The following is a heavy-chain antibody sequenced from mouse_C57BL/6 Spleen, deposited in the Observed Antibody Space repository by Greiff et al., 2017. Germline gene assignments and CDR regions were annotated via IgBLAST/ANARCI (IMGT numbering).Heavy chain of an antibody. Sequence: VQLQQSGPELVKPGASVKISCKASGYAFSSSWMNWVKQRPGKGLEWIGRMYPGDGDTNYNGKLKGKATLTADKSSSTAYMQLSSLTSEDSAVYFCARDYSNYVPFDYWGQGTTLTVSS. CDR1: GYAFSSSW. CDR2: MYPGDGDT. D-gene: IGHD2-5*01. V-gene: IGHV1-82*01. CDR3: ARDYSNYVPFDY. J-gene: IGHJ2*01.